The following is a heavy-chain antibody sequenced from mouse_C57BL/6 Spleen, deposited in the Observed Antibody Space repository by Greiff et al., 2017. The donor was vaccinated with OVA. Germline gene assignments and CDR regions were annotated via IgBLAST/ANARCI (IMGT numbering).Heavy chain of an antibody. CDR3: ARKYDEPFDY. Sequence: DVMLVESGGGLVKPGGSLKLSCAASGFTFSDYGMHWVRQAPEKGLEWVAYISSGSSTIYYADTVKGRFTISRDNAKNTLFLQMTSLRSEDTAIYYCARKYDEPFDYWGQGTTLTVSS. J-gene: IGHJ2*01. CDR2: ISSGSSTI. CDR1: GFTFSDYG. D-gene: IGHD2-14*01. V-gene: IGHV5-17*01.